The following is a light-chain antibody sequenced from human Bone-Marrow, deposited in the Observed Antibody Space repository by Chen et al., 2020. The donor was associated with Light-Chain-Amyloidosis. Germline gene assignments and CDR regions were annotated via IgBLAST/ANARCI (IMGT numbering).Light chain of an antibody. Sequence: QSLMTQPPSVSGAPGQTVTISCTGTITNVGAGYDVKWYQQLPGTAPKLLIYGNRNRPSGVPDRFSGSKSGTSASLTITGLQTEDEADYHCQSYDNTLNGWVFGGGTKLTVL. CDR2: GNR. V-gene: IGLV1-40*01. CDR3: QSYDNTLNGWV. J-gene: IGLJ3*02. CDR1: ITNVGAGYD.